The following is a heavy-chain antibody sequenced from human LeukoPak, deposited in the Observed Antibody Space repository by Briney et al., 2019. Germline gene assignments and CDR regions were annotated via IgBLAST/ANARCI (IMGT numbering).Heavy chain of an antibody. Sequence: ASVKVSCKASGYTFTGYYMHWVRQSPGQGLERMGGINPNSGGTNYAQKFQGRVTMTRDTSISTAYMELSRLRSDDTAVYYCARGLWELLHNFDYWGQGTLVTVSS. CDR2: INPNSGGT. V-gene: IGHV1-2*02. D-gene: IGHD1-26*01. J-gene: IGHJ4*02. CDR3: ARGLWELLHNFDY. CDR1: GYTFTGYY.